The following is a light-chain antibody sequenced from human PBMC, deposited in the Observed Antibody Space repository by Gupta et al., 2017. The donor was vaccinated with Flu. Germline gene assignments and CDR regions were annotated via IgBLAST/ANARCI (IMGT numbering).Light chain of an antibody. Sequence: QSVLTHPPSASGTPGQRVTISCSGSSSNLGSNTVNWYQQLPGTAPKLLIYSNNQRPSGVPARFSGSKSGTSASLDISGLQSEDEADYYCAARDDSLNGQIFGTGTKVTVL. CDR3: AARDDSLNGQI. J-gene: IGLJ1*01. V-gene: IGLV1-44*01. CDR1: SSNLGSNT. CDR2: SNN.